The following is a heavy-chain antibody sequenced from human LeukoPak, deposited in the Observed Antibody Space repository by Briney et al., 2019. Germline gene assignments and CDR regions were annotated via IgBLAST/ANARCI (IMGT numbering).Heavy chain of an antibody. J-gene: IGHJ4*01. Sequence: GGSLRLSCATSGFIFRNYWMTWVRQAPGKGLEWVASITHDGSDKYYVDSVKGRFIISRDNGDNSLYLQMDSLRVADTALYYCARAPDSSGWHFDYWGHGALVSVSS. CDR2: ITHDGSDK. V-gene: IGHV3-7*01. D-gene: IGHD3-22*01. CDR3: ARAPDSSGWHFDY. CDR1: GFIFRNYW.